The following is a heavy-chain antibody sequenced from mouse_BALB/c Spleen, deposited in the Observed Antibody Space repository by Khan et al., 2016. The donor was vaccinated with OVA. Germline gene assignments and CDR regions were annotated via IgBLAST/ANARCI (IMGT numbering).Heavy chain of an antibody. Sequence: QVQLQQPGPELVKPGASLKVSCKASGYTFTDYIIGWVKQSTRQGLEWIGDIFPGSDTPYYNEKFKDKAPLPVDKSANTAYMQLSSLTSEDAAVYFWARGGYSAFAYWGLGRLVTVS. CDR2: IFPGSDTP. CDR1: GYTFTDYI. CDR3: ARGGYSAFAY. D-gene: IGHD2-14*01. V-gene: IGHV1-77*01. J-gene: IGHJ3*01.